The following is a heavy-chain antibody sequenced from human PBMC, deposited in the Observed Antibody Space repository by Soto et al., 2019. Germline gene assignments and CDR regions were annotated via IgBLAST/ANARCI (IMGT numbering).Heavy chain of an antibody. CDR1: GGSISSGGYY. D-gene: IGHD5-18*01. Sequence: SETLSLTCTVSGGSISSGGYYWSWIRQHPGKGLEWIGYIYYSGSTYYNPSLKSRVTISVDTSKNQFSLKLSSVTAADTAVYYCASEWIQLWSYAFDIWGQGTMVTVSS. V-gene: IGHV4-31*03. CDR2: IYYSGST. J-gene: IGHJ3*02. CDR3: ASEWIQLWSYAFDI.